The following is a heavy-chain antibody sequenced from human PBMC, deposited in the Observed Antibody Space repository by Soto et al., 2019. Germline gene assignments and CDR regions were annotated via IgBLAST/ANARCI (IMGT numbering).Heavy chain of an antibody. CDR2: IITIFGTA. J-gene: IGHJ3*02. CDR3: AANSSGYYLDAFDI. Sequence: ASVKVSCKASGGTFSSYAISWVRQAPGQGPEWMGGIITIFGTANYAQKFQGRVTITADESTSTAYMELSSLRSEDTAVYYCAANSSGYYLDAFDIWGQGTMVTVSS. CDR1: GGTFSSYA. V-gene: IGHV1-69*13. D-gene: IGHD3-22*01.